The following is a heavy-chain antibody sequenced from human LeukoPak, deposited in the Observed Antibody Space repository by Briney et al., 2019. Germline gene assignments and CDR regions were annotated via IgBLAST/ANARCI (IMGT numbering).Heavy chain of an antibody. CDR1: GITFRRYW. J-gene: IGHJ4*02. Sequence: GGSLRLSCTVSGITFRRYWMSWVRQAPGKGLEWVANINQDGNRENYVDSVKGRFSISRDNAKNSLFLQMHSLRAEDTAVYYCATTFPYCSDGTCALGGQGTLVTVSS. V-gene: IGHV3-7*01. CDR3: ATTFPYCSDGTCAL. D-gene: IGHD2-15*01. CDR2: INQDGNRE.